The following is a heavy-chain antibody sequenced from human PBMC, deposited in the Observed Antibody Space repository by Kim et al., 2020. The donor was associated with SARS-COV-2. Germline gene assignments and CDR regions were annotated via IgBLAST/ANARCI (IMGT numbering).Heavy chain of an antibody. Sequence: GGSLRLSCAASGFTFSSYWMSWVRQAPGKGLEWVANIKQDGSEKYYVDSVKGRFTISRDNAKNSLYLQMNSLRAEDTAVYYCASLYYYGSGSYEYYFDYWGQGTLVTVSS. CDR3: ASLYYYGSGSYEYYFDY. J-gene: IGHJ4*02. V-gene: IGHV3-7*01. CDR1: GFTFSSYW. D-gene: IGHD3-10*01. CDR2: IKQDGSEK.